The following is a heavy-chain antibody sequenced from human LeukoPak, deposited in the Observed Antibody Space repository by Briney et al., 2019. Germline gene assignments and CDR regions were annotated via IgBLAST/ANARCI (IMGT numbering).Heavy chain of an antibody. CDR2: ISGSGGST. J-gene: IGHJ4*02. Sequence: GGSLRLSCAASGFTVSSNYMSWVRQAPGKGLEWVSAISGSGGSTYYADSVKGRFTISRDNSKNTLYLQMNSLRAEDTAVYYCAKSDYGDLNDYWGQGTLVTVSS. CDR1: GFTVSSNY. D-gene: IGHD4-17*01. V-gene: IGHV3-23*01. CDR3: AKSDYGDLNDY.